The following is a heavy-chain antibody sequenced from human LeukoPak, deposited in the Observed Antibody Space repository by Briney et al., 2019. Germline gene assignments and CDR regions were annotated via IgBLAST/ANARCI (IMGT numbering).Heavy chain of an antibody. CDR2: IYYSGST. J-gene: IGHJ6*03. Sequence: SETLSLTCTVSGGSISSSSYYWGWIRQPPGKGLEWIGSIYYSGSTYYNPSLKSRVTISVDTSKNQFSLKLSSVTAADTAVYYCARLLNTATRRGYYYYYMDVWGKGTTVTVSS. D-gene: IGHD5-18*01. V-gene: IGHV4-39*07. CDR3: ARLLNTATRRGYYYYYMDV. CDR1: GGSISSSSYY.